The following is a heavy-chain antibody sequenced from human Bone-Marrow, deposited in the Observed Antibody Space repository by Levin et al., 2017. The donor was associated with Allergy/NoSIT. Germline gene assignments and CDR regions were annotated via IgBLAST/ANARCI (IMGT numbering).Heavy chain of an antibody. V-gene: IGHV3-21*01. CDR2: ISSDSNSI. CDR3: ASDPSSAWSSYYYFNY. CDR1: GITFSHYS. J-gene: IGHJ4*02. D-gene: IGHD6-19*01. Sequence: GESLKISCEASGITFSHYSMNWVRLAPGKGLEWVSSISSDSNSIYYADSVMGRFTVSRDNAKTSLYLQMNSLRVEDTAVYYCASDPSSAWSSYYYFNYWGPGTLVTVSS.